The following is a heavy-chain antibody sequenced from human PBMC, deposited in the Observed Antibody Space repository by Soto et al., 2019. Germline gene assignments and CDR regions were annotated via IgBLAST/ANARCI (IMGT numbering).Heavy chain of an antibody. CDR2: LSGYNGNT. J-gene: IGHJ4*02. D-gene: IGHD4-17*01. CDR3: ARGSYDYGDYDPSVENFDH. CDR1: GYSFTSYG. Sequence: ASVKVSCKTSGYSFTSYGISWVRQAPGQGLEWMGWLSGYNGNTNYAQRPQGRVTLTTDTSATTAYMELRSLRSDDTAVYYCARGSYDYGDYDPSVENFDHWGQGTLVTVSS. V-gene: IGHV1-18*04.